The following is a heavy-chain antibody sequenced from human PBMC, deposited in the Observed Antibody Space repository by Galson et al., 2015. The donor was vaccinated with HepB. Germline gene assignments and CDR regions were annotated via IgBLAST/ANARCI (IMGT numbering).Heavy chain of an antibody. CDR3: ARDLNYDFWSGYTHYYYNGMDV. V-gene: IGHV3-48*02. J-gene: IGHJ6*02. CDR1: GFTFSSYS. D-gene: IGHD3-3*01. Sequence: LRLSCAASGFTFSSYSMNWVRQAPGKGLEWVSYISSSSSTIYYADSVKGRFTISRDNAKNSLYLQMNSLRDEDTAVYYCARDLNYDFWSGYTHYYYNGMDVWGQGTTVTVSS. CDR2: ISSSSSTI.